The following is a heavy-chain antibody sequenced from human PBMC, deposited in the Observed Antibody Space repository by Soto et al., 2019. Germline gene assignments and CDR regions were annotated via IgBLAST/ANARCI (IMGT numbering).Heavy chain of an antibody. CDR2: ISYDGSKK. CDR3: AKDAGPCIAAAGPCVFDY. J-gene: IGHJ4*02. V-gene: IGHV3-30*18. CDR1: GFTFSTYG. D-gene: IGHD6-13*01. Sequence: PGGSLRLSCAASGFTFSTYGMHWVRQAPGKGLEWVAVISYDGSKKNYADSVKGRFTISRDNSKNTLYLQVNSLRAEDTAVYYCAKDAGPCIAAAGPCVFDYGGQGTLVTVSS.